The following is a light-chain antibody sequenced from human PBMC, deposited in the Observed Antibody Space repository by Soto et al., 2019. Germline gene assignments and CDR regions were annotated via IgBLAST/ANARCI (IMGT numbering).Light chain of an antibody. V-gene: IGLV2-14*01. CDR3: SSYSTSNTLVL. Sequence: QSALTQPASVSGSPGQSITISCSGSNSDIGGYKFVSWYRQDPGKAPKVIIYGVNNRPSGVSDRFSGSKSGNTASLTISGLQAEDEADYFCSSYSTSNTLVLFGGGTMLTVL. J-gene: IGLJ2*01. CDR1: NSDIGGYKF. CDR2: GVN.